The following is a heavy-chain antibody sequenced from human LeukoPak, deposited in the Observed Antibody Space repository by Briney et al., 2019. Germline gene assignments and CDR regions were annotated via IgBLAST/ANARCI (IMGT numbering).Heavy chain of an antibody. Sequence: GGSLRLSCAASGFIFNNYEMNWVRQAPGKGLEWVSYISSSGSTIYYADSVKGRFTTSRDNAKNSLYLQMNSLRAEDTAVYYCAELGITMIGGVWGKGTTVTISS. CDR2: ISSSGSTI. CDR1: GFIFNNYE. J-gene: IGHJ6*04. CDR3: AELGITMIGGV. V-gene: IGHV3-48*03. D-gene: IGHD3-10*02.